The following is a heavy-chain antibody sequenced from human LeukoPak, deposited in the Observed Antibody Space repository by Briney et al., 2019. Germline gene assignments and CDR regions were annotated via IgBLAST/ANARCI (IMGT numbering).Heavy chain of an antibody. D-gene: IGHD3-10*01. J-gene: IGHJ5*02. CDR1: GGSISSYY. V-gene: IGHV4-4*07. CDR2: IYTSGST. CDR3: ARRSYYYGSGSPPPGWFDP. Sequence: SETLSLTCTVSGGSISSYYWSWIRQPAGKGLEWIGRIYTSGSTTYNPSLKSRVTRSVDTSKNQFSLKLSSVTAADTAVYYCARRSYYYGSGSPPPGWFDPWGQGTLVTVSS.